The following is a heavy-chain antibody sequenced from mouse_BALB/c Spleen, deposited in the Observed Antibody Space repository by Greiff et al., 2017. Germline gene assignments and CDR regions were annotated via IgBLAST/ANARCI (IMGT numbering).Heavy chain of an antibody. CDR1: GYNFTSYW. CDR3: AREGDAFLLSY. J-gene: IGHJ2*01. Sequence: QVQLQQPGAELVKPGTSVKLSCKASGYNFTSYWINWVKLRPGQGLEWIGDIYPGSGSTNYNEKFKSKATLTVDTSSSTAYMQLSSLASEDSALYYCAREGDAFLLSYWGQGTTLTVSS. CDR2: IYPGSGST. V-gene: IGHV1-55*01. D-gene: IGHD2-13*01.